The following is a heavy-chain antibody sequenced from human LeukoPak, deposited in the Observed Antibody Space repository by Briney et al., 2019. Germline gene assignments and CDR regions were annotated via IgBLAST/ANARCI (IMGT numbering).Heavy chain of an antibody. J-gene: IGHJ4*02. CDR2: IYYSGST. Sequence: SETLSLTCTVSGGSLSSSSYYWGWIRQPPGKGLEWIGSIYYSGSTYYNPSLKSRVTISVDTSKNQFSLKLSSVTAADTAVYYCARHRRGVKVVVPAATPGHGQTFDYWCQGTLVTVSS. V-gene: IGHV4-39*01. CDR3: ARHRRGVKVVVPAATPGHGQTFDY. D-gene: IGHD2-2*01. CDR1: GGSLSSSSYY.